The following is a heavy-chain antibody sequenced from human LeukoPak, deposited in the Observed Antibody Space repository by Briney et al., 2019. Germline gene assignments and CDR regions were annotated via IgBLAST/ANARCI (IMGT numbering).Heavy chain of an antibody. CDR1: GFTFSSQW. CDR3: AREHYFYYLDA. CDR2: VNQGGTQN. J-gene: IGHJ6*03. Sequence: GGSLRLSCAASGFTFSSQWMSWVRQAPGKGLEWVAIVNQGGTQNYYVDSVKSRFTISRDNAENSLYLQMNSLRAEDTAVYYCAREHYFYYLDAWGKGTTVTVSS. V-gene: IGHV3-7*01.